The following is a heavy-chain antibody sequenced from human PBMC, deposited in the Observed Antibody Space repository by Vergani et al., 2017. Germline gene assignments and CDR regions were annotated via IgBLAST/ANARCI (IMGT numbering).Heavy chain of an antibody. CDR1: GYTFTSYY. J-gene: IGHJ5*02. D-gene: IGHD2-2*02. Sequence: QVQLVQSGAEVKKPGASVKVSCKASGYTFTSYYMHWVRPAPGQGLEWMGIINPSGGSTSYAQKFQGRVTMTRDTSTSTVYMELSSLRSEDTAVYYCARDSSVRYCSSTSCYTNWFDPWGQGTLVTVSS. CDR3: ARDSSVRYCSSTSCYTNWFDP. CDR2: INPSGGST. V-gene: IGHV1-46*03.